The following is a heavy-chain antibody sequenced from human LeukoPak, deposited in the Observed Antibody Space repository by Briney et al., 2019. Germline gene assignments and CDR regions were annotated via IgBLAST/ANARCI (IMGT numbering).Heavy chain of an antibody. J-gene: IGHJ4*02. CDR3: ARLKAVAGMNLPTDY. Sequence: GGSLRLSCEASGFTFTTYSMTWVRQAPGKGLEWVSIISSGSSAIFSADALKGRFTISGDDAKNLLYLDMNSLRAEDTAVYYCARLKAVAGMNLPTDYWGQGTLVTVSS. CDR1: GFTFTTYS. D-gene: IGHD6-19*01. CDR2: ISSGSSAI. V-gene: IGHV3-21*01.